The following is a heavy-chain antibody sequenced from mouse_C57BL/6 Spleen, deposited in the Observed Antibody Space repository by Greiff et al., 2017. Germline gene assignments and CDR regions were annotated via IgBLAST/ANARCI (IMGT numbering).Heavy chain of an antibody. Sequence: QVQLQQPGAELVRPGSSVKLSCKASGCTFTSYWMHWVKQRPIQGLEWIGNIDPSDSETHSNQTFKVKATLTVDKSSITAYMQLSSLTSEDSAVYYCARAECPDYWGQGTTLTVSS. D-gene: IGHD6-1*01. CDR3: ARAECPDY. J-gene: IGHJ2*01. CDR1: GCTFTSYW. V-gene: IGHV1-52*01. CDR2: IDPSDSET.